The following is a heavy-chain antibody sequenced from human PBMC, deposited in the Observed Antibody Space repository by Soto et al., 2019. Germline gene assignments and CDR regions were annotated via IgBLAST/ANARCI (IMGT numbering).Heavy chain of an antibody. CDR2: ISAYSANT. D-gene: IGHD2-8*02. J-gene: IGHJ5*02. V-gene: IGHV1-18*01. Sequence: APVKVSCKASGDTLTNYGISWVRQAPGQGLEWMGWISAYSANTNYAQKLQGRVTMTTDTSTNTAYMELTSLTSDDTAVYYCALGYCTDTSCRNWFDPWGQGTLVTVSS. CDR3: ALGYCTDTSCRNWFDP. CDR1: GDTLTNYG.